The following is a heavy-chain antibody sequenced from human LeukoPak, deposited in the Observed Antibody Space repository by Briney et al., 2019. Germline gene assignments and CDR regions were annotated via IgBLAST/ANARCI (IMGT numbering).Heavy chain of an antibody. D-gene: IGHD6-19*01. J-gene: IGHJ4*02. CDR1: GFTFSSYA. V-gene: IGHV3-23*01. Sequence: PGGSLRLSCAASGFTFSSYAMSWVRQAPGKGLEWVSAISGSGGSTYYADSVKGRFTISRDNAKNTLYLQMNSLRVEDTAVYYCARFSSGWSPSGFDYWGQGTLVTVSS. CDR2: ISGSGGST. CDR3: ARFSSGWSPSGFDY.